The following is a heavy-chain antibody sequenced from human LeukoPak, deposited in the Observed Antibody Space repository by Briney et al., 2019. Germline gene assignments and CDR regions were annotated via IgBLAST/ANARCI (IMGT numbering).Heavy chain of an antibody. CDR2: IIPIFGTA. CDR1: GGTFSSYA. CDR3: ASGGGERGPIDY. J-gene: IGHJ4*02. V-gene: IGHV1-69*05. Sequence: SVKVSCKASGGTFSSYAISWVRQAPGQGLEWMGGIIPIFGTANYAQKFQGRVTITTDESTSTAYMELSSLRSADTAVYYCASGGGERGPIDYWGQGTLVTVSS. D-gene: IGHD2-21*01.